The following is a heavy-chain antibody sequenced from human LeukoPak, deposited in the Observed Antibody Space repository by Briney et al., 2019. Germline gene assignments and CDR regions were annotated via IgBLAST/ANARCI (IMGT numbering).Heavy chain of an antibody. CDR2: IYYSGST. CDR3: ASSYCSGGSCDLGTLDY. CDR1: GGSISSYY. Sequence: SETLSLTCTVSGGSISSYYWSWIRQPPGKGLEWIGYIYYSGSTNYNPSLKSRVIISVDTSKNQFSLKLSSVTAADTAAYYCASSYCSGGSCDLGTLDYWGQGTLVTVSS. J-gene: IGHJ4*02. V-gene: IGHV4-59*01. D-gene: IGHD2-15*01.